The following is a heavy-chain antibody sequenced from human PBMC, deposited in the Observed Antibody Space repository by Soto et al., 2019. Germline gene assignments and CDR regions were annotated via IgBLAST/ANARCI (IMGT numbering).Heavy chain of an antibody. CDR2: IYYSGST. CDR3: ARVSKDCSSTSCYTEPYYYYYMDV. Sequence: QLQLQESGPGLVKPSETLSLTCTVSGGSISSSSYYWGWIRQPPGKGLEWIGSIYYSGSTYYNPSLQSRVTISVDTSKNQFSLKLSSVTAADTAVYYCARVSKDCSSTSCYTEPYYYYYMDVWGKGTTVTVSS. J-gene: IGHJ6*03. CDR1: GGSISSSSYY. V-gene: IGHV4-39*01. D-gene: IGHD2-2*02.